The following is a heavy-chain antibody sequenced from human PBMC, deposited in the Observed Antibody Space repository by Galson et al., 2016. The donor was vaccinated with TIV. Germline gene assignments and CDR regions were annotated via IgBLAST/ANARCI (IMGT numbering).Heavy chain of an antibody. J-gene: IGHJ6*02. Sequence: SLRLSCAASGFTFSSHAMTWVRQAPGKGLEWVSAISGSGATTHYADSVKGRFTISRDNSKITLYVQMNSLRAEDTAVYYCAKVPSSGFSYYYGWDVWGQGTTVTVS. CDR3: AKVPSSGFSYYYGWDV. D-gene: IGHD3-10*01. CDR2: ISGSGATT. V-gene: IGHV3-23*01. CDR1: GFTFSSHA.